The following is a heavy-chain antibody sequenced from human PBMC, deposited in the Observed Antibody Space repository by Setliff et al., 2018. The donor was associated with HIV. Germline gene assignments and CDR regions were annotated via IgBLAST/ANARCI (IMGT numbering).Heavy chain of an antibody. CDR2: IKEGGSEK. Sequence: ETLSLTCTVSGGSISGHYWPWIRQAPGKGLEWVASIKEGGSEKYYVDSVKGRFTISRDNAKNTLYLQMNSLRAEDTGVYYCHSGYDTEEQSYFDYWGQGTLVTVSS. CDR1: GGSISGHY. CDR3: HSGYDTEEQSYFDY. D-gene: IGHD5-12*01. J-gene: IGHJ4*02. V-gene: IGHV3-7*01.